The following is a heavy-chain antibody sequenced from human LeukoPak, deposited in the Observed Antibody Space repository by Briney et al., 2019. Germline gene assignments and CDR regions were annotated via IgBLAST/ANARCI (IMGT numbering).Heavy chain of an antibody. CDR2: IYHSGST. CDR3: ARLNPRYDFWSGYSDGYFDY. J-gene: IGHJ4*02. Sequence: SETLSLTCTVSGYSISSGYYWGWIRQPPGKGLEWIGSIYHSGSTYYNPSPKSRVTISVDTSKNQFSLKLSSVTAADTAVYYCARLNPRYDFWSGYSDGYFDYWGQGTLVTVSS. D-gene: IGHD3-3*01. CDR1: GYSISSGYY. V-gene: IGHV4-38-2*02.